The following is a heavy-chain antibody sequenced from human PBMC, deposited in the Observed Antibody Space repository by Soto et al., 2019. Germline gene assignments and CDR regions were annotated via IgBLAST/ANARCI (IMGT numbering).Heavy chain of an antibody. Sequence: SETLSLTCTVSGASISSYFWTWIRQPAGKGLDWIGRISTSGTTNYNTSLKSRVTMSVDTSKNHSSPNLSSVTAADTAVDYCASEDGPDRWFEPWGQGTLVTVSS. D-gene: IGHD2-8*01. CDR3: ASEDGPDRWFEP. J-gene: IGHJ5*02. V-gene: IGHV4-4*07. CDR2: ISTSGTT. CDR1: GASISSYF.